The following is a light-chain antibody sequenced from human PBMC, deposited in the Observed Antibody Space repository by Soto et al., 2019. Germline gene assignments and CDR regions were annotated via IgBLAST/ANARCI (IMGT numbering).Light chain of an antibody. CDR3: QQYYSSPRT. CDR1: QSVLSNSNNKNY. J-gene: IGKJ1*01. V-gene: IGKV4-1*01. CDR2: WTS. Sequence: DIVMTQSPDSLAVSLGERATINCKSSQSVLSNSNNKNYLAWYQQKAGQPPKLLIYWTSTRESGVPDRFSGSGSGTDFTLTISSLQAEDVAVYYGQQYYSSPRTCGHGTKVEIK.